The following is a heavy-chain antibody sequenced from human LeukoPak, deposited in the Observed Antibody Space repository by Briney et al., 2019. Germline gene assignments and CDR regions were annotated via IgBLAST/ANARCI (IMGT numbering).Heavy chain of an antibody. CDR2: INPNSGGT. D-gene: IGHD3/OR15-3a*01. Sequence: GASVKVSCKASGYTFTGYYMHWVRQAPGQGLEWMGWINPNSGGTNYAQKFQGRVTMTRDTSISTAYMELSRLRSDDTAVYYCARDPDMSSYDLGSWFDPWGQGTLVTVSS. CDR1: GYTFTGYY. V-gene: IGHV1-2*02. J-gene: IGHJ5*02. CDR3: ARDPDMSSYDLGSWFDP.